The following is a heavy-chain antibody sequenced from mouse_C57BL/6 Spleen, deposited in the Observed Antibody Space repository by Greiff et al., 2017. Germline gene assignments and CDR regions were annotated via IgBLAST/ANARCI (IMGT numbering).Heavy chain of an antibody. D-gene: IGHD2-3*01. J-gene: IGHJ4*01. CDR2: INPGSGGT. V-gene: IGHV1-54*01. Sequence: QVQLQQSGAELVRPGTSVKVSCKASGYAFTNYLIEWVKQRPGQGLEWIGVINPGSGGTNYNEKFKGKATLTADKSSSTAYMQLSSLTSEDSAVXFCARTLYDGYYYAMDYWGQGTSVTVSS. CDR3: ARTLYDGYYYAMDY. CDR1: GYAFTNYL.